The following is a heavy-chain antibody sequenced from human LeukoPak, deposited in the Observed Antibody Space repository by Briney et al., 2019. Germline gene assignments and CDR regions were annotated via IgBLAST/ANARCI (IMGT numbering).Heavy chain of an antibody. J-gene: IGHJ6*03. Sequence: PSETLSLTCTVSGGSISSYYWNWIRQPPGQGLEWIGYIYYSGSANYNPSLKSRVTISVDTSKNQFSLKLSSVTAADTAVYYCARNGEALRYFDWGPHYYYYMDVWGKGTTVTISS. CDR3: ARNGEALRYFDWGPHYYYYMDV. D-gene: IGHD3-9*01. CDR2: IYYSGSA. V-gene: IGHV4-59*01. CDR1: GGSISSYY.